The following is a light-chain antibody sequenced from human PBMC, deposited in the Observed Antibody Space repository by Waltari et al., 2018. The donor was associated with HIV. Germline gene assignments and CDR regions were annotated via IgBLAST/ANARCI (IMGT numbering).Light chain of an antibody. Sequence: SVLTQPPSASGTPGQRVTISCSGSSSNIGSNYVYWYQQLPGTDPKLLIYRNNQRPSGVPDRFSGSKSGTAASLAISGLRSEDEADYYCAAWDGRRGVFGTGTKVTVL. CDR3: AAWDGRRGV. J-gene: IGLJ1*01. CDR1: SSNIGSNY. V-gene: IGLV1-47*01. CDR2: RNN.